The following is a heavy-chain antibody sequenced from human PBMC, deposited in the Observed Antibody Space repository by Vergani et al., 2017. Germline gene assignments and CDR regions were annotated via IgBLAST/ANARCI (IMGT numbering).Heavy chain of an antibody. V-gene: IGHV4-61*01. CDR1: GGSVSSGSYY. D-gene: IGHD5-18*01. CDR3: AREEYSYQYYYYYGMDV. CDR2: IYYSGST. J-gene: IGHJ6*02. Sequence: QVQLQESGPGLVKPSETLSLTCTVSGGSVSSGSYYWSWLRQPPGKGLEWIGYIYYSGSTNYNPSLKSRVTISVDTSKNQFSLKVSSVTAADTAVYYCAREEYSYQYYYYYGMDVWGQGTTVTVSS.